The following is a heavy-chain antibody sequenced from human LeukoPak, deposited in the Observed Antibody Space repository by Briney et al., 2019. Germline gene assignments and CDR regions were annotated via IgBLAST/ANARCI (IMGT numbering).Heavy chain of an antibody. Sequence: GGSLRLSCAGSGFSFNNYAMYWVRQAPGKGLEWVSALSSSGLSPYYADSVKGRFSISRDISKNTLYLQMNSLRAEDTAVYYCTRAGPDTYAFDIWGQGTMVTVSS. CDR3: TRAGPDTYAFDI. CDR2: LSSSGLSP. D-gene: IGHD2/OR15-2a*01. V-gene: IGHV3-23*01. J-gene: IGHJ3*02. CDR1: GFSFNNYA.